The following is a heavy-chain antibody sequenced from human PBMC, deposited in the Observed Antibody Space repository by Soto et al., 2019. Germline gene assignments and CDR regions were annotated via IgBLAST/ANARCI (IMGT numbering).Heavy chain of an antibody. CDR1: GGTFSSYA. V-gene: IGHV1-69*13. CDR3: ARDGGYYDILTGYLGPYYFDY. CDR2: IIPIFGTA. D-gene: IGHD3-9*01. J-gene: IGHJ4*02. Sequence: SVKVSCKASGGTFSSYAISWVRQAPGQGLEWMGGIIPIFGTANYAQKSQGRVTITADESTSTAYMELSSLRSEDTAVYYCARDGGYYDILTGYLGPYYFDYWGQGTLVTVSS.